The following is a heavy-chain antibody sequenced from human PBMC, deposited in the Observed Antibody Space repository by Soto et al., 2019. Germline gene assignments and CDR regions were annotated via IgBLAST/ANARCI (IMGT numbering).Heavy chain of an antibody. CDR2: INHSGSN. Sequence: PSETLSLTCAVYGGSFSGYYWSWIRQPPGKGLEWIGEINHSGSNNYNTSLKSRVTISVDTSKNQFSLKLSSVTAADTAVYYCARFAARLGYCTNGVCAYPSVRFDPWGQGTLVTVSS. V-gene: IGHV4-34*01. CDR1: GGSFSGYY. J-gene: IGHJ5*02. D-gene: IGHD2-8*01. CDR3: ARFAARLGYCTNGVCAYPSVRFDP.